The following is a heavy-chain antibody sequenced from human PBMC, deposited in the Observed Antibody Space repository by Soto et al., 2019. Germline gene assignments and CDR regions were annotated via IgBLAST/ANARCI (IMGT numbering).Heavy chain of an antibody. CDR1: GYTFTGYY. Sequence: QVQLVQSGAEVKKPGASVKVSCKASGYTFTGYYMHWVRQAPGQGLEWMGWINPNSGGTNYAQKFQGWVTMTRDPSISTAYMELSRLRSDDTAVYYCARAVGAGLLWFGESYNWFDPWGQGTLVTVSS. J-gene: IGHJ5*02. CDR3: ARAVGAGLLWFGESYNWFDP. CDR2: INPNSGGT. V-gene: IGHV1-2*04. D-gene: IGHD3-10*01.